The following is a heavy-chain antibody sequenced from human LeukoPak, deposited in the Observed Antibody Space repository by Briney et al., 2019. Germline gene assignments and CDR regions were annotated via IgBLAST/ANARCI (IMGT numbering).Heavy chain of an antibody. CDR2: ISGSGGRT. CDR3: AKDSITMIFLFLFDY. D-gene: IGHD3-22*01. CDR1: GFTFSTYP. V-gene: IGHV3-23*01. Sequence: GGSLRLSCAASGFTFSTYPMSWVGPAAAKGRAWVSGISGSGGRTDYADSVKGRFTISRDNSKNTLHLQMNSLRAEDTAVYFCAKDSITMIFLFLFDYWGQGALVTVSS. J-gene: IGHJ4*02.